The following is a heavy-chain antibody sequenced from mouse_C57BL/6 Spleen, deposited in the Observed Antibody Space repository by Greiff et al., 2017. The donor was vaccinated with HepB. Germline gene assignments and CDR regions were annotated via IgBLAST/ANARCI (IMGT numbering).Heavy chain of an antibody. V-gene: IGHV1-4*01. CDR3: ARDDDYAMDY. J-gene: IGHJ4*01. Sequence: QVHVKQSGAELARPGASVKMSCKASGYTFTSYTMHWVKQRPGQGLEWIGYINPSSGYTKYNQKFKDKATLTADKSSSTAYMQLSSLTSEDSAVYYCARDDDYAMDYWGQGTSVTVSS. CDR1: GYTFTSYT. D-gene: IGHD2-12*01. CDR2: INPSSGYT.